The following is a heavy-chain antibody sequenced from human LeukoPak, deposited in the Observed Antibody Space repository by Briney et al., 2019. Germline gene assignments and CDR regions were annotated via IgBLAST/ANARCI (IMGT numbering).Heavy chain of an antibody. CDR3: ARRTMVATVDY. V-gene: IGHV4-38-2*01. D-gene: IGHD5-12*01. CDR1: GYSISSGYY. J-gene: IGHJ4*02. CDR2: IYHSGTT. Sequence: SETLSLTCAVSGYSISSGYYWGWIRQPPGKGLEWIGSIYHSGTTYYNPSLKGRATISVDTSKNQFSLKLSSVTAVDTAVYYCARRTMVATVDYWGQGTLVTVSS.